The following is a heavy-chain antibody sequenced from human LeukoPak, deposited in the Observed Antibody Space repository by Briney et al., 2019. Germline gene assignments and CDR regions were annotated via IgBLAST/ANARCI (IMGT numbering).Heavy chain of an antibody. V-gene: IGHV3-23*01. CDR3: AKGVAAAASAEYFQH. J-gene: IGHJ1*01. Sequence: SGVSLRLSCAASGFTFSSYAMSWVRQAPGKGLEWVSAISGSGGSTYYADSVKGRFTISRDNSKNTLYLQMNSLRAEDTAVYYCAKGVAAAASAEYFQHWGQGTLVTVSS. CDR2: ISGSGGST. CDR1: GFTFSSYA. D-gene: IGHD6-13*01.